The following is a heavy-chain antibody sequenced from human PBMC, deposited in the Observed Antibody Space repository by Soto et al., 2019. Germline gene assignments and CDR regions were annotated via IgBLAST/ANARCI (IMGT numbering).Heavy chain of an antibody. D-gene: IGHD2-2*01. CDR2: ISAYNGNT. CDR1: GYTFTSYG. V-gene: IGHV1-18*01. Sequence: ASVKVSCKASGYTFTSYGISWVRQAPGQGLEWMGWISAYNGNTNYAQKLQGRVTMTTDTSTSTAYMELRSLRSDDTAVYYCARDRDYCSSTSCYVDYWGQGTLVTVSS. J-gene: IGHJ4*02. CDR3: ARDRDYCSSTSCYVDY.